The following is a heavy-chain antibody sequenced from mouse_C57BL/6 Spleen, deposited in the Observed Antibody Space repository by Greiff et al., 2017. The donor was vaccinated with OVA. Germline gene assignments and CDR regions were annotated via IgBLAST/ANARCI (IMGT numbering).Heavy chain of an antibody. CDR1: GFTFSDYG. Sequence: EVKLMESGGGLVKPGGSLKLSCAASGFTFSDYGMHWVRQAPEKGLEWVAYISSGSSTIYYADTVKGRFTISRDNAKNTLFLQMTSLRSEDTAMYYCARSEGSTFFDYWGQGTTLTVSS. D-gene: IGHD1-1*01. CDR3: ARSEGSTFFDY. J-gene: IGHJ2*01. V-gene: IGHV5-17*01. CDR2: ISSGSSTI.